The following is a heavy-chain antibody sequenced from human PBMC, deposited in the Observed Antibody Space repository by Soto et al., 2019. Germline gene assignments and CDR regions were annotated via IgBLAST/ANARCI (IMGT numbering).Heavy chain of an antibody. CDR2: ISYDGSNK. CDR3: ARGDSYGPNAYYYYYYGMDV. V-gene: IGHV3-30-3*01. J-gene: IGHJ6*02. Sequence: LRLSFAASGFTFSSYAMQWVCQAPCKVLERVAVISYDGSNKYYADSVKGRFTIYRDNYKNTLYLQMNSLGAEDTAVYYFARGDSYGPNAYYYYYYGMDVWGQGTTVTVTS. D-gene: IGHD5-18*01. CDR1: GFTFSSYA.